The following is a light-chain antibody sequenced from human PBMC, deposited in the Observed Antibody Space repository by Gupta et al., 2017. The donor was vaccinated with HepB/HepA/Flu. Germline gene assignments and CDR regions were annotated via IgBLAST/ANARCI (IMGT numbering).Light chain of an antibody. CDR3: QPECNGHPPHT. CDR2: GAS. CDR1: QSHSRN. Sequence: EIVMTQSPATLSVSPGERATLSCRASQSHSRNLAWYKKKSCQAPRLLISGASTRATVIQAMFTGSGAGTQFTMTISSRHSEDFAIYYCQPECNGHPPHTFGQGTKLEIK. J-gene: IGKJ2*01. V-gene: IGKV3-15*01.